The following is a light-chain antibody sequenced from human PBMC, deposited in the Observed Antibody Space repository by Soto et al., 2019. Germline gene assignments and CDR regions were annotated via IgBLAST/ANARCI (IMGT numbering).Light chain of an antibody. CDR1: QGIRND. Sequence: DIQMTQSPSSLSASVGDRVTITCRASQGIRNDLGWFQQKPGKAPKRLIYAASSLESGVPSRFSGSGSGTDFTFTISSLQPEDIATYYCQQYDNLPFTFGPGTKVDIK. CDR3: QQYDNLPFT. V-gene: IGKV1-17*01. CDR2: AAS. J-gene: IGKJ3*01.